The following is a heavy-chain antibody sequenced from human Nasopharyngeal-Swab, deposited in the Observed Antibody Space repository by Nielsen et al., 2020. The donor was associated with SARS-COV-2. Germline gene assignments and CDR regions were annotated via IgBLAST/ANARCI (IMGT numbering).Heavy chain of an antibody. CDR2: IYYSGST. CDR1: GGSISSYY. CDR3: ARILTIFGVVASYYFDY. Sequence: SETLSLTCTVSGGSISSYYWSWIRQPPGKGLEWIGYIYYSGSTNYNPSLKSRVTISVDTSKNQFSLKLSPVTAADTAVYYCARILTIFGVVASYYFDYWGQGTLVTVSS. D-gene: IGHD3-3*01. V-gene: IGHV4-59*01. J-gene: IGHJ4*02.